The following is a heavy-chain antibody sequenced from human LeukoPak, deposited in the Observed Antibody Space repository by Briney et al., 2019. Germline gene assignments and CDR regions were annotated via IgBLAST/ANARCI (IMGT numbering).Heavy chain of an antibody. V-gene: IGHV4-30-2*01. CDR1: GGSISSGGYS. Sequence: SQTLSLTCAVSGGSISSGGYSWSWIRQPPGKGLEWIGYIYHSGSTYYNPSLKSRVTISVDRSKNQFSLKLSSVTAADTAVYYCARAGYCSSTTCLDAFDIWGQGTMVTVSS. J-gene: IGHJ3*02. CDR3: ARAGYCSSTTCLDAFDI. D-gene: IGHD2-2*01. CDR2: IYHSGST.